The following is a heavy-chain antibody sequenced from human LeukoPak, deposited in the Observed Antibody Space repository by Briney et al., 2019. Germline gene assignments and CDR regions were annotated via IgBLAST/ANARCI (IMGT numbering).Heavy chain of an antibody. D-gene: IGHD6-13*01. CDR1: GFTVSSNY. V-gene: IGHV3-66*04. CDR3: AKLDSSSWDYFDY. Sequence: GGSLRLSCAASGFTVSSNYMSWVRQAPGKGLEWVSVIYSGGSTYYADSVKGRFTISRDNSKNTLYLQMNSLRAEDTAVFYCAKLDSSSWDYFDYWGQGTLVTVSS. J-gene: IGHJ4*02. CDR2: IYSGGST.